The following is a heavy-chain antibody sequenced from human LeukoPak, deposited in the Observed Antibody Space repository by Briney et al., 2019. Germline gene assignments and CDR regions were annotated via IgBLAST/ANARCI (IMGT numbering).Heavy chain of an antibody. CDR1: RFTLSKYW. Sequence: GGSLRLSCAASRFTLSKYWMSWVRQAPGKGLEWVANIKKEDGSEKNYVDSVKGRFTISRDNAKNSLYLQMNSLRAEDTAVYYCARDLDWGSQKYFDYWGQGTLVTVSS. CDR3: ARDLDWGSQKYFDY. V-gene: IGHV3-7*01. J-gene: IGHJ4*02. CDR2: IKKEDGSEK. D-gene: IGHD7-27*01.